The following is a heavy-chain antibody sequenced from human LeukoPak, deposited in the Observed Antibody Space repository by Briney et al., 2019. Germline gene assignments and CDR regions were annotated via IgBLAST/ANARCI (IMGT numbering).Heavy chain of an antibody. Sequence: PGRSLRLSCTASGFTLGDYAMSWVRQAPGKGLEWGGFIRSKAYGGTTEYAASVKGRFTISRDDSKRIAYLQMNSLKTEDTAVYYCTRTGFGELFFDYWGQGTLVTVSS. CDR2: IRSKAYGGTT. V-gene: IGHV3-49*04. CDR1: GFTLGDYA. D-gene: IGHD3-10*01. J-gene: IGHJ4*02. CDR3: TRTGFGELFFDY.